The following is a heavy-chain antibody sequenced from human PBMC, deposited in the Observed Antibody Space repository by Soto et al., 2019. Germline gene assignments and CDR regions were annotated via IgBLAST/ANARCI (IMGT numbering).Heavy chain of an antibody. CDR2: IYYNGNT. D-gene: IGHD3-10*01. Sequence: SETLSLTCTVSGASISSYYWNWIRQSPGKGLEWIGHIYYNGNTKYNPFLESRLTISVDTSKNQFSLKLSSVTAADTAVYYCARFGPRLYYYYGMDVWGQGTTVTVSS. V-gene: IGHV4-59*12. J-gene: IGHJ6*02. CDR3: ARFGPRLYYYYGMDV. CDR1: GASISSYY.